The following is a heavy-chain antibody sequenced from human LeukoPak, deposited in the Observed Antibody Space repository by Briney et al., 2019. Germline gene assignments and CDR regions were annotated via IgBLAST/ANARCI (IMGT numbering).Heavy chain of an antibody. D-gene: IGHD2-15*01. CDR3: ARGYCSGGSCYHYYYYGMDV. CDR1: GYTFTSYG. Sequence: ASVKVSCKASGYTFTSYGISWVRQAPGQGLEWMGWISAYNGNTNYAQKLQGRVTITTDTSTSTAYMELRSLRSDDTAVYYCARGYCSGGSCYHYYYYGMDVWGQGTTVTVSS. CDR2: ISAYNGNT. J-gene: IGHJ6*02. V-gene: IGHV1-18*01.